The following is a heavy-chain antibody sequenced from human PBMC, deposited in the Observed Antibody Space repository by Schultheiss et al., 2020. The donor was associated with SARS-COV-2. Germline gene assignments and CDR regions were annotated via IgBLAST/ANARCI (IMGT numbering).Heavy chain of an antibody. CDR1: GYSFTSYW. CDR2: IYPGDSDT. CDR3: VRFHGDYLIDY. Sequence: GGSLRLSCKSSGYSFTSYWIGWVRQMPGKDLEWMGIIYPGDSDTRYSPSFEGQVTISADKSIGTAYLQWSSLKASDTAMYYCVRFHGDYLIDYWGQGTLVTVSS. D-gene: IGHD4-17*01. V-gene: IGHV5-51*01. J-gene: IGHJ4*02.